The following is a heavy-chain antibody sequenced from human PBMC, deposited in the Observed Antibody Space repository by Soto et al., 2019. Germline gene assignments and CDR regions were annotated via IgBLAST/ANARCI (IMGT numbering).Heavy chain of an antibody. CDR2: ISYDGSNK. CDR1: GFTFSSYG. D-gene: IGHD6-19*01. Sequence: TGGSLRLSCAASGFTFSSYGMHWVRQAPGKGLEWVAVISYDGSNKYYADSVKGRFTISRDNSKNTLYLQMNSLRAEDTAVYYCAKDPTSGIAVAGSFDYWGQGTLVTVSS. CDR3: AKDPTSGIAVAGSFDY. V-gene: IGHV3-30*18. J-gene: IGHJ4*02.